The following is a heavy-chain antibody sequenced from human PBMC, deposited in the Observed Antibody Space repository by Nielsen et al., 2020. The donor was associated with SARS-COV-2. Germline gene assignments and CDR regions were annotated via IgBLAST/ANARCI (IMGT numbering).Heavy chain of an antibody. Sequence: SETLSLTCAVSDGSLSGHYRTWIRQPPGKGLEWIGEVSHSGSTNTNPSLKSRVTISVDTSKSQFSLKLRSVTAADTAVYYCARDGASGRFYDWLSHFDLWGRGTLVTVSS. D-gene: IGHD3-3*01. V-gene: IGHV4-34*01. CDR2: VSHSGST. J-gene: IGHJ2*01. CDR1: DGSLSGHY. CDR3: ARDGASGRFYDWLSHFDL.